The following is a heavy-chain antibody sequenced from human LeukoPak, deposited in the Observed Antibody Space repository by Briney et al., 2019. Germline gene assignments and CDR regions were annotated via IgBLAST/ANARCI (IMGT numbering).Heavy chain of an antibody. CDR1: GLTFSGSA. CDR3: TRRGYGGPLGCLDP. CDR2: IRSKANSYAT. V-gene: IGHV3-73*01. Sequence: PGGSLRLSCAASGLTFSGSAMHWVRQASGKGLEWVGRIRSKANSYATAYAASVKGRFTISRDDSKNTAYLQMNSLKTEDTAVYYCTRRGYGGPLGCLDPWGQGTLVTVSS. D-gene: IGHD4-23*01. J-gene: IGHJ5*02.